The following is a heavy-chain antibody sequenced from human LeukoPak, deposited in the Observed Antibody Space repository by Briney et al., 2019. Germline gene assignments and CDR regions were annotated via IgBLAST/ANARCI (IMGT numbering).Heavy chain of an antibody. CDR3: ARAASYYDSSGYIDY. CDR1: GGSISSYY. CDR2: IYYSGST. D-gene: IGHD3-22*01. Sequence: SETLSLTCTVSGGSISSYYWSWIRQPPGKGLEWIGYIYYSGSTNYNPYLKSRVTISVDTSKNQFSLKLSSVTAADTAVYYCARAASYYDSSGYIDYWGQGTLVTVSS. J-gene: IGHJ4*02. V-gene: IGHV4-59*01.